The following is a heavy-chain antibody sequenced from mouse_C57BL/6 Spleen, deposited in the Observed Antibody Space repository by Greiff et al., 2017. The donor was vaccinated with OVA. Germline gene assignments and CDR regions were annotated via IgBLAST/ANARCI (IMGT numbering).Heavy chain of an antibody. D-gene: IGHD1-1*01. V-gene: IGHV1-15*01. J-gene: IGHJ3*01. CDR1: GYTFTDYE. Sequence: QVQLQQSGAELVRPGASVTLSCKASGYTFTDYEMHRVKQTPVHGLEWIGAIDPETGGTAYNQKFKGKAILTADKSSSTAYMELRSLTSEDSAVYYCTRTHYYGSSPFAYWGQGTLVTVSA. CDR2: IDPETGGT. CDR3: TRTHYYGSSPFAY.